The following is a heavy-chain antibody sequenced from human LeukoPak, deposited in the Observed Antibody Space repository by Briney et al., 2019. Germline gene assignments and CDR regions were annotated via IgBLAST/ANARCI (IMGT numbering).Heavy chain of an antibody. CDR1: GFFVSDHY. J-gene: IGHJ1*01. V-gene: IGHV3-21*06. D-gene: IGHD3-10*01. CDR3: ARGGRLTHYYGLGPCFHH. CDR2: ITAISTYK. Sequence: GGSLRLSCAASGFFVSDHYMNWVRQAPGRGLEWVASITAISTYKYYADSLKGRFTISRDNSKNSLFLQMHSLRDEDTAVYYCARGGRLTHYYGLGPCFHHWGQGTLVTVSS.